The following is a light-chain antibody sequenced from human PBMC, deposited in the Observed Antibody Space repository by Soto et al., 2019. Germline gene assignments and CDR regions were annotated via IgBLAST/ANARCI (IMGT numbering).Light chain of an antibody. CDR3: QQYST. CDR2: DAS. CDR1: QSISSW. V-gene: IGKV1-5*01. J-gene: IGKJ1*01. Sequence: DIQMTQSPSTLSASVGDRVTITCRASQSISSWLAWYQQKPGKAPKLLIYDASSLESGVPSRFSGSGSGTELTLTISSLQPDDFATYYCQQYSTFGQGTTGDIK.